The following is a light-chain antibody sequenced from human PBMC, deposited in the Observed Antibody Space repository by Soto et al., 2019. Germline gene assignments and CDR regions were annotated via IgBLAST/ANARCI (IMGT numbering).Light chain of an antibody. CDR2: GAS. CDR1: QGISSY. CDR3: QQHNSYPLT. Sequence: IQLTQSPSSLSASVGDRVTITCRASQGISSYLAWCQQKPGKAPKLLIYGASTLQSGVPSRFGGSGSGTDFTLTISSLQPEDFATYYCQQHNSYPLTFGGGTKVEIK. J-gene: IGKJ4*01. V-gene: IGKV1-9*01.